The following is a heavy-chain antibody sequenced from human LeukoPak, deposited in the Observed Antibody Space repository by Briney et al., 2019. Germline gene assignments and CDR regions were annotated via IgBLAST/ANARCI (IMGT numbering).Heavy chain of an antibody. CDR1: GYTFTSYY. J-gene: IGHJ6*02. CDR3: ARDLNYYDSSGYYSSDYYYYGMDV. D-gene: IGHD3-22*01. Sequence: GASVKVSCKASGYTFTSYYMHWVRQAPGQGLEWMGIINPSGGSTSYAQKFQGRVTMIRDTSTSTVYMELSSLRSEDTAVYYCARDLNYYDSSGYYSSDYYYYGMDVWGQGTTVTVSS. V-gene: IGHV1-46*01. CDR2: INPSGGST.